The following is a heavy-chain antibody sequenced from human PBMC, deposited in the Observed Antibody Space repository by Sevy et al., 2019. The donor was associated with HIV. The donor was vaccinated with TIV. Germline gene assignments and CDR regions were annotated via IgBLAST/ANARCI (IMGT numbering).Heavy chain of an antibody. Sequence: GGSLRLSCAASGFTFISYWMSWVRQAPGKGLEWVANIKQDGSEKYYVDSVKDRFTISRDNAKNSLYLQMNSLRAEDTAVYYCASPSSGYYPFDYWGQGTLVTVSS. CDR3: ASPSSGYYPFDY. CDR2: IKQDGSEK. V-gene: IGHV3-7*01. J-gene: IGHJ4*02. D-gene: IGHD3-22*01. CDR1: GFTFISYW.